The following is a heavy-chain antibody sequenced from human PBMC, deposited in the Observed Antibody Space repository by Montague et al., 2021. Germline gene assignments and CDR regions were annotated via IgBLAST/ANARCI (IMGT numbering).Heavy chain of an antibody. CDR3: AKDETRGYSYGTPDY. D-gene: IGHD5-18*01. J-gene: IGHJ4*02. V-gene: IGHV3-9*01. CDR2: ISWNSGNI. Sequence: SLRLSCAASGFTFAGYAMHWVRQAPGKGQEWVSGISWNSGNIGYADSVKGRFTISRDNAKNSLYLQVNSLRAEDTALYYCAKDETRGYSYGTPDYWGQGTLVTVSS. CDR1: GFTFAGYA.